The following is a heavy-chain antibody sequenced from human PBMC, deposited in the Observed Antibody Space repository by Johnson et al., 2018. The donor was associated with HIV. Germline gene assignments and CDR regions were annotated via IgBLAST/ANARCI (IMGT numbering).Heavy chain of an antibody. D-gene: IGHD6-19*01. J-gene: IGHJ3*02. CDR1: GFTFSSYW. V-gene: IGHV3-30*18. Sequence: VQLVESGGGLVQPGGSLRLSCAASGFTFSSYWMHWVRQAPGKGLEWVAVISSDGNNKHYADSVKGRFSISRDNSKNTLYLQMNSLRVEDTAVYYCAKGSGSGWLRHAFDIWGQGTMVTVSS. CDR3: AKGSGSGWLRHAFDI. CDR2: ISSDGNNK.